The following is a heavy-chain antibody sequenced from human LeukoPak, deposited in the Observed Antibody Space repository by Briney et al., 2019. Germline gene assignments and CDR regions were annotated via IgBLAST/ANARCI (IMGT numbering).Heavy chain of an antibody. Sequence: GGSLRLSCAASGFIFRSYAMNWVRQAPGKGLEWVSSITSSSSYIYYADSVTGRFTISRDNAKNSLYLQMNSLRAEDTAVYYCARGLRVLAFGGVSRRGFDYWGQGTLVTVSS. D-gene: IGHD3-16*01. CDR2: ITSSSSYI. CDR3: ARGLRVLAFGGVSRRGFDY. V-gene: IGHV3-21*01. J-gene: IGHJ4*02. CDR1: GFIFRSYA.